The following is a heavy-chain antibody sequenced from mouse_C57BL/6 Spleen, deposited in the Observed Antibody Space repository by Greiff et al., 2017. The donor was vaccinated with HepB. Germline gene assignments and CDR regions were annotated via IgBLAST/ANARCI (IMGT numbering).Heavy chain of an antibody. V-gene: IGHV1-59*01. CDR1: GYTFTSYW. CDR2: IDPSDSYT. D-gene: IGHD4-1*01. J-gene: IGHJ2*01. Sequence: VQLQQPGAELVRPGTSVKLSCKASGYTFTSYWMHWVKQRPGQGLEWIGVIDPSDSYTNYNQKFKGKATLTVDTSSSTAYMQLSSLTSEDSAVYYCARRGTGTAFDYWGQGTTLTVSS. CDR3: ARRGTGTAFDY.